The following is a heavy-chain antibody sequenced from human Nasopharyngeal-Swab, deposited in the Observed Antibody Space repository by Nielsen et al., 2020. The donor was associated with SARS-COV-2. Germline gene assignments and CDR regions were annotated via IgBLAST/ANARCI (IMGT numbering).Heavy chain of an antibody. CDR2: FDPEDGET. CDR3: ATVRQIITIFGVGRPGNWFDP. D-gene: IGHD3-3*01. V-gene: IGHV1-24*01. J-gene: IGHJ5*02. Sequence: ASVKVSCKVSGYTLTELSMHWVRQAPGKGLEWMGGFDPEDGETIYAQKFQGGVTMTEDTSTDTAYMELSSLRSEDTAVYYCATVRQIITIFGVGRPGNWFDPWGQGTLVTVSS. CDR1: GYTLTELS.